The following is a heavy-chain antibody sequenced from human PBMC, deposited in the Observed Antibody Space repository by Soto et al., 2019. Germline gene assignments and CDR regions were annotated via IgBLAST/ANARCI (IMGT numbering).Heavy chain of an antibody. J-gene: IGHJ6*03. Sequence: GESLKISCKGSGYSFTSYWIGWVRQMPGKGLEWMGIIYPGDSDTRYSPSFQGQVTISADKSISTAYLQWSSLKASDTAMYYCARHLPVPAATPYYYYYMDVWGKGTTVTVSS. D-gene: IGHD2-2*01. CDR1: GYSFTSYW. CDR3: ARHLPVPAATPYYYYYMDV. CDR2: IYPGDSDT. V-gene: IGHV5-51*01.